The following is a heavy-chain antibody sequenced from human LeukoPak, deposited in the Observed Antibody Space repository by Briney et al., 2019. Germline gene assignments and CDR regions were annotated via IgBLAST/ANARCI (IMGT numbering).Heavy chain of an antibody. CDR1: GFTFSSYS. V-gene: IGHV3-21*01. CDR2: ISSSSSYI. D-gene: IGHD1-7*01. CDR3: ARDTGLQLPYYFDY. Sequence: GGSLRLSCAASGFTFSSYSMNWVRQAPGKGLEWVSSISSSSSYIYYADSVKGRFTISRDNAKNSLYLQMNSLRAEDTAVYYCARDTGLQLPYYFDYWGQGTLVTISS. J-gene: IGHJ4*02.